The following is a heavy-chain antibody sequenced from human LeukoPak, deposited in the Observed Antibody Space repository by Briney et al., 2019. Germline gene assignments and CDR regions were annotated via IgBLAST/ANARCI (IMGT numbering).Heavy chain of an antibody. CDR2: IKTKADGPS. J-gene: IGHJ4*02. D-gene: IGHD6-6*01. V-gene: IGHV3-15*01. CDR1: GFTFNLAW. CDR3: VWSSTWDKRFYLDQ. Sequence: GGSLRLSCAGSGFTFNLAWMSWVRQAPGKGLEWVARIKTKADGPSEYATPVQGRFIISRDDSQNMVYLQMSSLRSDDTAVYYCVWSSTWDKRFYLDQWGQETLVTVSS.